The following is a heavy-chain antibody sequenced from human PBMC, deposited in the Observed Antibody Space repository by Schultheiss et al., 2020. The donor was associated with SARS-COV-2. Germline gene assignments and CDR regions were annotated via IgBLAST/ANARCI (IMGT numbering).Heavy chain of an antibody. CDR2: IYYSGST. Sequence: SETLSLTCTVSGGSISSYYWSWIRQPPGKGLEWIGYIYYSGSTNYNPSLKSRVTISVDTSKNQFSLKLSSVTAADTAVYYCARSPPYGDYGYYFDYWGQGTLVTVSS. V-gene: IGHV4-59*01. D-gene: IGHD4-17*01. J-gene: IGHJ4*02. CDR1: GGSISSYY. CDR3: ARSPPYGDYGYYFDY.